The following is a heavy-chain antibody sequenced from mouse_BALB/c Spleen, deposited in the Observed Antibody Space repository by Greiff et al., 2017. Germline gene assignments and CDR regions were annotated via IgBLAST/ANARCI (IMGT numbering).Heavy chain of an antibody. CDR1: GYSFTSYY. J-gene: IGHJ2*01. D-gene: IGHD4-1*01. CDR3: ARGLGHYFDD. CDR2: IDPFNGGT. V-gene: IGHV1S135*01. Sequence: QLPQSGPELMKPGASVKISCKASGYSFTSYYMHWVKQSHGKSLEWIGYIDPFNGGTSYNQKFKGKATLTVDKSSSTAYMHLSSLTSEDSAVYYCARGLGHYFDDWGQGTTLTVSS.